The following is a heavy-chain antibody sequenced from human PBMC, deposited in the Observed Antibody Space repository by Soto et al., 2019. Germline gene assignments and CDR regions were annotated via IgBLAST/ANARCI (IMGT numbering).Heavy chain of an antibody. J-gene: IGHJ4*02. D-gene: IGHD1-1*01. V-gene: IGHV4-30-2*01. CDR3: ARLDAYNSFDF. CDR1: GGSFSGYY. Sequence: PSETLSLTCAVYGGSFSGYYWNWIRQPPGKGLEWIGCLYHNGGTYYNPSLKSRVTISVDRSKNQFSLKLTSVTAADTAVYYCARLDAYNSFDFWGQGTLVTV. CDR2: LYHNGGT.